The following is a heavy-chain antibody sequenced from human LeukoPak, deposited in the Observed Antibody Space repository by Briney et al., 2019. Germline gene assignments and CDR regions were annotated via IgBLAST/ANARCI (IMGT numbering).Heavy chain of an antibody. D-gene: IGHD1-14*01. CDR2: IKEDGTGR. Sequence: GGSLRLSCAASEFCFNNYWMSWVRQAPGRGLEWVANIKEDGTGRYYLDSVKGRFTISRDNAKNSLFLQMNTLRAEDTAVYYCASNNRGIPTPLDYWGQGTLVTVSS. V-gene: IGHV3-7*01. CDR1: EFCFNNYW. CDR3: ASNNRGIPTPLDY. J-gene: IGHJ4*02.